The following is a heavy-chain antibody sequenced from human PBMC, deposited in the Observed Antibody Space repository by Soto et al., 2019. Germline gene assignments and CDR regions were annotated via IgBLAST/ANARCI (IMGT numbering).Heavy chain of an antibody. CDR2: TYYRSKWYN. D-gene: IGHD2-2*01. CDR3: ARDGGQLLLIRYYLDY. Sequence: SQTLSLTCAISGDSVSSNSAAWNWIRQSPSRGLEWLGRTYYRSKWYNDYAVSVKSRITINPDTSKNQFSLQLNSVTPEDTAVYYCARDGGQLLLIRYYLDYWGQGTLVTVSS. J-gene: IGHJ4*02. V-gene: IGHV6-1*01. CDR1: GDSVSSNSAA.